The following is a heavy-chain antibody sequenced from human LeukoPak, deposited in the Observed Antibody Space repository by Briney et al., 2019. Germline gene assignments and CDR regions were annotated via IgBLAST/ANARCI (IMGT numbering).Heavy chain of an antibody. J-gene: IGHJ4*02. CDR3: AGTAVAGIYYFDY. V-gene: IGHV1-2*02. Sequence: ASVKVSCKASGYTFTGYYMHWVRQAPGQGLEWMGWINPNSGGTNYAQRFQGRVTMTRDTSISTAYMELSRLRSDDTAVYYCAGTAVAGIYYFDYWGRGTLVTVSS. CDR2: INPNSGGT. D-gene: IGHD6-19*01. CDR1: GYTFTGYY.